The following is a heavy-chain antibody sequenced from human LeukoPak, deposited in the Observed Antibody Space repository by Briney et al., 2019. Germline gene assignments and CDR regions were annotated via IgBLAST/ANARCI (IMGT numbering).Heavy chain of an antibody. CDR3: ARQRGAGTKLGAFDI. Sequence: GESLKISCKGSGYSFTSYWSGWVRHMPGKGLEWMGIIFPGDFDTRYSPSFQGQATISADKSNSTAYLQWSSLKASAIAMYYCARQRGAGTKLGAFDIWGQGKMVTVSS. V-gene: IGHV5-51*01. CDR1: GYSFTSYW. J-gene: IGHJ3*02. CDR2: IFPGDFDT. D-gene: IGHD6-19*01.